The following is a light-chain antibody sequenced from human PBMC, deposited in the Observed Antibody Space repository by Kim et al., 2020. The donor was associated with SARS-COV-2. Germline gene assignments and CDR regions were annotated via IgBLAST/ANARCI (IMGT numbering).Light chain of an antibody. CDR2: GAS. J-gene: IGKJ4*01. V-gene: IGKV1-16*01. Sequence: ASVGDRVTITFRASQGIAKDLAWFQQKPGKAPKSLVYGASSLQSGAPSRFSGSGSGTEFTLTITSLQPEDFAAYFCQQYNSYPLTFGGGTKVDIK. CDR1: QGIAKD. CDR3: QQYNSYPLT.